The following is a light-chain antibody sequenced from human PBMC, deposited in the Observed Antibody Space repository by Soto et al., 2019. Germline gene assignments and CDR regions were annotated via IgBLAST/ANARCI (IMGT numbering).Light chain of an antibody. J-gene: IGKJ4*01. CDR3: QQYDNLPIT. V-gene: IGKV1-33*01. CDR2: DAS. Sequence: DIQMTQSPSSLSASVGDRVTITCQASQDISNYLNWYQQKPGKAPKLLIYDASNLGTGVPSRFSGSGSGTEFTFTISSLQPEDIATYYCQQYDNLPITFGGGTKVEIK. CDR1: QDISNY.